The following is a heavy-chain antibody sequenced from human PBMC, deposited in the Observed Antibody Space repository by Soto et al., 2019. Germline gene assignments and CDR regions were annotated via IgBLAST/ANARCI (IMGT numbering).Heavy chain of an antibody. D-gene: IGHD3-22*01. Sequence: QVQLVESGGGVVQPGRSLRLSCAASGFTFSSYGMHWVRQAAGKGLEWVAVISYDGSNKYYADSVKGRFTISRDNSKNTLYLQMNSLRAEHTAVYYCAVNFGPYDSRFACFHYWGQGLLVTVSS. CDR2: ISYDGSNK. V-gene: IGHV3-30*03. CDR3: AVNFGPYDSRFACFHY. CDR1: GFTFSSYG. J-gene: IGHJ4*02.